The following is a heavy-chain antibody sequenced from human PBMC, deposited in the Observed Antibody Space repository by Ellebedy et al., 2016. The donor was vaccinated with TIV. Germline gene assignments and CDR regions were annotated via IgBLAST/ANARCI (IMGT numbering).Heavy chain of an antibody. Sequence: SVKVSXKASGYSFASYGINWVRQAPGQGLAWMGRIIPLLGTPDYAQKFQGRVTITADKSTRTLYMELSSLRSEDTAVYYCATVSRWEAFDIWGQGTIVTVSS. D-gene: IGHD1-26*01. V-gene: IGHV1-69*04. CDR3: ATVSRWEAFDI. CDR2: IIPLLGTP. CDR1: GYSFASYG. J-gene: IGHJ3*02.